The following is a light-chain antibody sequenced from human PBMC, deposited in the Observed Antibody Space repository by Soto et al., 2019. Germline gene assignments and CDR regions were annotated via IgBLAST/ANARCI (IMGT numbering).Light chain of an antibody. CDR3: QQGNIFPWT. V-gene: IGKV3D-7*01. J-gene: IGKJ1*01. CDR2: GAS. Sequence: PGERVTLSCRASQSVSSSYLTWYQQRPGQAPRLLIYGASTRATCIPARFSGSGSGTDFTLTISSLEPEDFASYYCQQGNIFPWTFGQGTKVDNK. CDR1: QSVSSSY.